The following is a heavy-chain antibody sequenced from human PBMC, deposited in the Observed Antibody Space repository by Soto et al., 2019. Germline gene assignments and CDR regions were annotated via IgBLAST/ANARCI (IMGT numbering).Heavy chain of an antibody. D-gene: IGHD5-12*01. Sequence: GASVKVSCKASGYTFTSYYMHWVRQAPGQGLEWMGIINPSGGSTSYAQKFQGRVTMTRDTSMSTVYMELSSLRSEDTAVYYCARDYGVEMATIMPDYWGQGTLVTVSS. CDR1: GYTFTSYY. J-gene: IGHJ4*02. CDR3: ARDYGVEMATIMPDY. CDR2: INPSGGST. V-gene: IGHV1-46*01.